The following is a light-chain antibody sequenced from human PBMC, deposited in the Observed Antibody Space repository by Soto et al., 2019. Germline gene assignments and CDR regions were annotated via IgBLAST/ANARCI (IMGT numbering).Light chain of an antibody. V-gene: IGLV2-14*01. CDR1: SSDVGGYNY. Sequence: QSALTQPASVSGSPGQSITISCTGTSSDVGGYNYVSWYQQHPGKAPKLMIYDVSNRPSGVSNRFSGAKSGNTASLTISGIQAEDEADYYGSSYTSSSTRVFGGGTKLTV. CDR2: DVS. J-gene: IGLJ3*02. CDR3: SSYTSSSTRV.